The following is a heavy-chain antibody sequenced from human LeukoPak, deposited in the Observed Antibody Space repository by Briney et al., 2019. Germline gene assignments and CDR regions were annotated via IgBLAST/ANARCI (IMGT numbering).Heavy chain of an antibody. Sequence: GGSLRLSCAASGFTFSDYYMSWLRQAPGKGLEWVSYISRSGSAIYYADSVKGRFTISRDNAKNSLYLQMNSLRAEDTAVYYCARVGDGYNYCFDYWSQGTLVTVSS. J-gene: IGHJ4*02. CDR2: ISRSGSAI. V-gene: IGHV3-11*01. D-gene: IGHD5-24*01. CDR3: ARVGDGYNYCFDY. CDR1: GFTFSDYY.